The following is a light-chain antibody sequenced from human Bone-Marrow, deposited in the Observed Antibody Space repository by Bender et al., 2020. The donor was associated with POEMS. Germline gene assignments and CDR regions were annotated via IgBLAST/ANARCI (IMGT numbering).Light chain of an antibody. V-gene: IGLV2-14*03. CDR2: DVS. CDR1: SSDVGGYDS. Sequence: QSALTQPASVSGSPGQSITISCTGTSSDVGGYDSVSWYQQHPGKAPKLIIYDVSNRASGVSNRFSASKSGNTASMTISGLQAEDEADYYCAAWDDSLSGHVVFGGGTKLTVL. CDR3: AAWDDSLSGHVV. J-gene: IGLJ2*01.